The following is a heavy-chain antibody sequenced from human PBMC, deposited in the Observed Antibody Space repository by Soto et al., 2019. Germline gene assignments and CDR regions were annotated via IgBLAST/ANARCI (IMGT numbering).Heavy chain of an antibody. CDR2: IYHSGST. CDR1: GGSISISNW. J-gene: IGHJ4*02. V-gene: IGHV4-4*02. D-gene: IGHD2-2*01. Sequence: SEALSLTCAVSGGSISISNWWSWVRQPPGKGLEWIGEIYHSGSTNYNPSLKSRVTISVDKSKNQFSLKLSSVTAADTAVYYCASALCSTSCYNFDYWGQGTLVTVSS. CDR3: ASALCSTSCYNFDY.